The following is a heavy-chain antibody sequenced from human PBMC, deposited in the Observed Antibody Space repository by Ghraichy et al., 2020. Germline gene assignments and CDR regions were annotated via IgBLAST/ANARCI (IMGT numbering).Heavy chain of an antibody. J-gene: IGHJ6*02. Sequence: SETLSLTCAVYGGSFSGYYWSWIRQPPGKGLEWIGEINHSGSTNYNPSLKSRVTISVDTSKNQFSLKLSSVTAADTAVYYCARHMAGYCSSTSCRTRYYYYGMDVWGQGTTVTVSS. CDR2: INHSGST. CDR3: ARHMAGYCSSTSCRTRYYYYGMDV. V-gene: IGHV4-34*01. D-gene: IGHD2-2*01. CDR1: GGSFSGYY.